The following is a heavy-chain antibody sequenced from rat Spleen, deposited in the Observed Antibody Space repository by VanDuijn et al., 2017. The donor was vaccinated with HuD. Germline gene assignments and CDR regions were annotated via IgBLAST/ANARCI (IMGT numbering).Heavy chain of an antibody. Sequence: EVQLVESGGGLGQPGGTLKLSCAASGITFSNYAMAWVRQAPTKGLEWVATMNFDGSSTYYRDSVRGRFSISKDNARSTLYLQMDSLRSEDTATYYCARCFDLWGQGVMVTVSS. CDR3: ARCFDL. CDR1: GITFSNYA. CDR2: MNFDGSST. V-gene: IGHV5-29*01. J-gene: IGHJ2*01.